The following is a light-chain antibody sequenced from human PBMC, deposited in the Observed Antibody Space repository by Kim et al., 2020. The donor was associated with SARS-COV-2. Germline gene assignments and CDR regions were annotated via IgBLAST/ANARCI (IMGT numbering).Light chain of an antibody. V-gene: IGKV3-20*01. CDR2: AAS. CDR3: QQYGNSPPDS. CDR1: QSIADNY. J-gene: IGKJ2*03. Sequence: PGERASLSCMASQSIADNYFGWYQQKPGQAPRLLIYAASSRATGIPDRLSGSGSGTDFILTISSLEPEGFAVYYCQQYGNSPPDSFGQGTKLEI.